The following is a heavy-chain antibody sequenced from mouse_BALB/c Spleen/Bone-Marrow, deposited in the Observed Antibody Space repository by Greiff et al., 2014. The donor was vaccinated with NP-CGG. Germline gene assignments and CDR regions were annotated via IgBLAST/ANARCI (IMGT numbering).Heavy chain of an antibody. V-gene: IGHV1S132*01. Sequence: VQLQQSGAELVRPGASVKLSCKTSGYIFTSYWIHWVQQRSGQGLEWIARICPGTGSSYYNEKFKGKATLTAVKSSSTAYMQLNSLKSEDSAVYFCARTSNPSMDYWGQGTSVTVSS. CDR3: ARTSNPSMDY. CDR1: GYIFTSYW. J-gene: IGHJ4*01. CDR2: ICPGTGSS. D-gene: IGHD2-5*01.